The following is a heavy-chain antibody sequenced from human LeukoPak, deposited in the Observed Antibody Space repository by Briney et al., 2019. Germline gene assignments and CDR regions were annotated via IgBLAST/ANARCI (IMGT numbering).Heavy chain of an antibody. Sequence: PGGSLRLSCAASGFTFSSYSMNWVRQAPGKGLEWVSSITSSSAYIYYANSVKGRFTISRDNAKNSLYLQMNSLRAEDTAVYYCARAPIYSSSTPFDYWGQGTLVTVSS. CDR3: ARAPIYSSSTPFDY. J-gene: IGHJ4*02. CDR1: GFTFSSYS. CDR2: ITSSSAYI. V-gene: IGHV3-21*01. D-gene: IGHD6-6*01.